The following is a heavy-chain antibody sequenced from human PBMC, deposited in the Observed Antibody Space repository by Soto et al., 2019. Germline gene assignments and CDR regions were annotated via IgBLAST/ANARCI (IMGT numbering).Heavy chain of an antibody. J-gene: IGHJ4*02. V-gene: IGHV4-30-2*01. CDR1: GGSISSGGYS. CDR2: ISHSGSS. Sequence: QLQLQESGSGLVKPSQTLSLTCAVSGGSISSGGYSWIWIRQPPGKGREWIGYISHSGSSYYNPSLKSRVTISVDRSKNQFSLTLSSVTAADTAVYYCARGQVVAAQHWGQETLSPVSS. D-gene: IGHD2-15*01. CDR3: ARGQVVAAQH.